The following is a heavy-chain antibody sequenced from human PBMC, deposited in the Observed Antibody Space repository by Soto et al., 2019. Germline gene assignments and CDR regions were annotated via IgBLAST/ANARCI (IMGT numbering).Heavy chain of an antibody. CDR2: ISYDGSNK. CDR1: GFTFSIYA. D-gene: IGHD3-3*01. Sequence: GGSLRLSCAASGFTFSIYAMHWVRQAPGKGLEWVAVISYDGSNKYYADSVKGRFTISRDNSKNTLYLQMNSLRAEDTAVYYCAREFVLRVLEWPDHFDYWGQGTLVTVSS. J-gene: IGHJ4*02. CDR3: AREFVLRVLEWPDHFDY. V-gene: IGHV3-30-3*01.